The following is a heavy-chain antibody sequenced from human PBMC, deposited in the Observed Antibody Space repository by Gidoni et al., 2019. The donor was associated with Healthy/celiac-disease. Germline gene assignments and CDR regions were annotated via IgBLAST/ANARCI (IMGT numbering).Heavy chain of an antibody. Sequence: QVQLVQSGAEVKKPGASVQVSCKASGYTFTSYDINWVRQATGQGLEWMGWMNPNSGNTGYAKKFQGRVTMTRNTSISTDYMELSSLRSEDTAVYYCARVNLRGSYWIYWGQGTLVTVSS. CDR3: ARVNLRGSYWIY. V-gene: IGHV1-8*01. D-gene: IGHD1-26*01. CDR2: MNPNSGNT. J-gene: IGHJ4*02. CDR1: GYTFTSYD.